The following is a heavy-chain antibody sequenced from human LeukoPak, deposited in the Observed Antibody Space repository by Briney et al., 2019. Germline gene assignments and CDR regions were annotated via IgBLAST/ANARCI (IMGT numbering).Heavy chain of an antibody. CDR3: AKNYYDSGSYWDAFDI. Sequence: GGSLRLSCAASGFTFSSYGMHWVRQAPGKGLVDWVSFIRYDGSNKNYADSVKGRFTISRDNSKNTLYLQMNSLRAEDTAVHYCAKNYYDSGSYWDAFDIWGQGTMVTVSS. CDR1: GFTFSSYG. J-gene: IGHJ3*02. CDR2: IRYDGSNK. D-gene: IGHD3-10*01. V-gene: IGHV3-30*02.